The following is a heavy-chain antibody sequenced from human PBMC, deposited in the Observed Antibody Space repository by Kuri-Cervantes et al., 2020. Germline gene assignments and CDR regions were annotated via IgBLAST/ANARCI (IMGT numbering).Heavy chain of an antibody. J-gene: IGHJ3*01. V-gene: IGHV1-69*05. CDR3: ARGVMITFGGVIVYDAFRV. CDR1: GGTFSSYA. D-gene: IGHD3-16*02. Sequence: SVKVSCKASGGTFSSYAISWVRQAPGQGLEWMGGIIPIFGTANYAQKFQGRVTVITDESTSRAYMELSSLRSDDTAVYYCARGVMITFGGVIVYDAFRVWGQGTMVTVSS. CDR2: IIPIFGTA.